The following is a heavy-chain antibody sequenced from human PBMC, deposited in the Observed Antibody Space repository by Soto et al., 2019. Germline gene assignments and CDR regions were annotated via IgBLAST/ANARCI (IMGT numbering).Heavy chain of an antibody. CDR1: GFTFSSYG. CDR3: ASLGIAAAGPFDY. D-gene: IGHD6-13*01. CDR2: ISYDGSNK. V-gene: IGHV3-30*03. Sequence: GGSLRLSCAASGFTFSSYGMHWVRQAPGKGLEWVAVISYDGSNKYYADSVKGRFTISRDNSKNTLYLQMNSLRAEDTAVYYCASLGIAAAGPFDYWGQGTLVTVSS. J-gene: IGHJ4*02.